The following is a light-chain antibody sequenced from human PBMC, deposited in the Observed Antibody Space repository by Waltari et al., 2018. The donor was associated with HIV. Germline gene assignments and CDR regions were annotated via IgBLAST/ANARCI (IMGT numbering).Light chain of an antibody. J-gene: IGLJ2*01. CDR1: SRDVGGYNY. CDR3: NSYTTSSTLHVV. Sequence: QSALTQPASVSGSPGQSITISCTGNSRDVGGYNYVSWYQHHPSKAPKLMIYDVSNRPSGVSNRFSGSKSGNTASLTISGLQAEDEADYYCNSYTTSSTLHVVFGGGTKLTVL. CDR2: DVS. V-gene: IGLV2-14*03.